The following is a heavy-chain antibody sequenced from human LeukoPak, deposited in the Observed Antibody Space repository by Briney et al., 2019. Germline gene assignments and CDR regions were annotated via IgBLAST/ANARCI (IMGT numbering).Heavy chain of an antibody. CDR1: GFTFSSHA. Sequence: GGSLRLSCAASGFTFSSHAMHWVRQAPGKGLEWVALISYDGDNKYYADSVKGRFTISRDNSKNTLYLQMNSLRAEDTAVYYCARDHVVVPAAMAGGGWRSYYFDYWGQGTLVTVSS. V-gene: IGHV3-30-3*01. J-gene: IGHJ4*02. CDR2: ISYDGDNK. CDR3: ARDHVVVPAAMAGGGWRSYYFDY. D-gene: IGHD2-2*01.